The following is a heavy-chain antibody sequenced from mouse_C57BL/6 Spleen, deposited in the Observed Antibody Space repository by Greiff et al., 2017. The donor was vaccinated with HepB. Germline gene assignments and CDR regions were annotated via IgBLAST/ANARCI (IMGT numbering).Heavy chain of an antibody. Sequence: DVQLVESGGGLVQPKGSLKLSCAASGFTFNTYAMHWVRQAPGKGLEWVARIRSKSSNYATYYADSVKDRFTISRDDSQSMLYLQMNNLKTEDTAMYYCVRDDSRQGWFAYWGQGTLVTVSA. CDR2: IRSKSSNYAT. V-gene: IGHV10-3*01. CDR1: GFTFNTYA. J-gene: IGHJ3*01. CDR3: VRDDSRQGWFAY. D-gene: IGHD2-12*01.